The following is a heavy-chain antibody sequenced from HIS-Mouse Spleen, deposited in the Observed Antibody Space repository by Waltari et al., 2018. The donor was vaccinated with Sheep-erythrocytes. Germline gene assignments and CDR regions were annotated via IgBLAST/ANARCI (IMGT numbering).Heavy chain of an antibody. CDR1: GFTFSSYS. J-gene: IGHJ4*02. CDR2: ISSSSSSI. Sequence: EVQLVESGGGLVKPGGSLRLSCAASGFTFSSYSMNWVSQAPGKGLEWVSSISSSSSSIYYADSVKGRFTISRDNAKNSLYLQMNSLRAEDTAVYYCARVASGATFDYWGQGTLVTVSS. CDR3: ARVASGATFDY. V-gene: IGHV3-21*01. D-gene: IGHD1-26*01.